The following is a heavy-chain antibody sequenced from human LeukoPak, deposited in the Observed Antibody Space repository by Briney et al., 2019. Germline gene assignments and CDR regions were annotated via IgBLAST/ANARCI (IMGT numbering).Heavy chain of an antibody. Sequence: PGGSLRLSCAASGFTFSSYVMHWVRQAPGKGLECVAVISNDGSDKYYADSVEGRFTISRDNSKNTLYLQMNSLRAEDTALYYCARDGGYSRGWTYGAGDYWGQGTLVTVSS. CDR2: ISNDGSDK. J-gene: IGHJ4*02. CDR3: ARDGGYSRGWTYGAGDY. V-gene: IGHV3-30*04. D-gene: IGHD6-19*01. CDR1: GFTFSSYV.